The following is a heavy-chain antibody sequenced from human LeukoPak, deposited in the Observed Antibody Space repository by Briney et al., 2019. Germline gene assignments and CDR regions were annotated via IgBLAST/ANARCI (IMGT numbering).Heavy chain of an antibody. D-gene: IGHD3-10*01. CDR1: GFTFSSFG. J-gene: IGHJ4*02. V-gene: IGHV3-33*06. CDR2: ILHDEK. Sequence: AGRSLRLSCAASGFTFSSFGMHWVRQAPGRGLEWVSLILHDEKHYADSVKGRFTISRDNSKNTLYLQMSSLRAEDTAIYYCAKYNYYGSGSYYNDFDSWGQGTLVTVSS. CDR3: AKYNYYGSGSYYNDFDS.